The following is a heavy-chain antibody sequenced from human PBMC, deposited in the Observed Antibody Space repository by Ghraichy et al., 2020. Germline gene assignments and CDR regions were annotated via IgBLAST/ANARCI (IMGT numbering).Heavy chain of an antibody. V-gene: IGHV3-9*01. CDR2: ISWNSGSI. Sequence: GGSLRLSCAASGFTFDDYAMHWVRQAPGKGLEWVSGISWNSGSIGYADSVKGRFTISRDNAKNSLYLQMNSLRAEDTALYYCAKDSWFVAGTWGGYYFDYWGQGTLVTVSS. CDR1: GFTFDDYA. CDR3: AKDSWFVAGTWGGYYFDY. J-gene: IGHJ4*02. D-gene: IGHD6-19*01.